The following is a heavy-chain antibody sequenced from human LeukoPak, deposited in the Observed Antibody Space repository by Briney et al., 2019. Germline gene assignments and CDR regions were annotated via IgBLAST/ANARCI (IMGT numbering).Heavy chain of an antibody. D-gene: IGHD2-2*01. CDR1: GFTFSSYS. V-gene: IGHV3-48*04. Sequence: GGSLRLSRAASGFTFSSYSMNWVRQAPGKGLEWVSSISSSGSTIYYADSVKGRFTISRDNAKNSLYLQMNSLRAEDTAVYYCARDLRSTITGYYYMDVWGKGTTVTVSS. CDR2: ISSSGSTI. CDR3: ARDLRSTITGYYYMDV. J-gene: IGHJ6*03.